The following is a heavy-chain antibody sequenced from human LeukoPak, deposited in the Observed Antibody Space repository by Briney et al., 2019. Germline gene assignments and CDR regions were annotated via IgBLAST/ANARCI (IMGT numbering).Heavy chain of an antibody. J-gene: IGHJ4*02. Sequence: GGSLRLSCAASGFTFSSYSMNWVRQAPGKGLEWVSSISSSSSYIYYADSVKGRFTISRDNAKNSLYLQMNSLRAEDTAVYYCARDGTCDSSLPYYFDYWGQGTLVTVSS. CDR1: GFTFSSYS. CDR3: ARDGTCDSSLPYYFDY. CDR2: ISSSSSYI. D-gene: IGHD3-22*01. V-gene: IGHV3-21*01.